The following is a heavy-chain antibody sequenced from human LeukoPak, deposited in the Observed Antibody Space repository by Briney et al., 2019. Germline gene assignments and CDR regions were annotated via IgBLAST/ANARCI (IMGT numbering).Heavy chain of an antibody. V-gene: IGHV1-24*01. D-gene: IGHD3-3*01. CDR2: FDPEDGET. CDR1: GYTLTELS. CDR3: ATAPSYDFWSGYYGSAFDI. Sequence: ASVKVSCKVSGYTLTELSMHWVRPAPGKGLEWMGGFDPEDGETIYAQKFQGRVTMTEDTSTDTAYMELSSLRSEDTAVYYCATAPSYDFWSGYYGSAFDIWGQGTMVTVSS. J-gene: IGHJ3*02.